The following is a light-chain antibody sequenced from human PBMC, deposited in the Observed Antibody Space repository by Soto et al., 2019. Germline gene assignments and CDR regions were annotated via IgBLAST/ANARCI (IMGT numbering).Light chain of an antibody. J-gene: IGKJ1*01. CDR1: QSTSTW. CDR3: QQFNSYSTWT. Sequence: DIQMTQSPSTLSASVGDRVTITCRASQSTSTWLAWYQQKPGKAPKLLIYDASSLVSGVPSRFSGSGSGTEFTLTISSLQPDDFATYYCQQFNSYSTWTFGQGTKVEIK. CDR2: DAS. V-gene: IGKV1-5*01.